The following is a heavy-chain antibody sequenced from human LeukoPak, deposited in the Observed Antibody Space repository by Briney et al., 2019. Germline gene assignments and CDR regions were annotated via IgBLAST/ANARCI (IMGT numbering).Heavy chain of an antibody. J-gene: IGHJ4*02. D-gene: IGHD2-2*01. CDR2: IWYDGSNK. CDR3: APVVPTADFDY. Sequence: GGSLRLSCAASGYTFSSYGMHWVRQAPGKGLEWVAVIWYDGSNKYYADSVKGRFTISRDNSKNTLYLQMNSLRAEDTAVYYCAPVVPTADFDYWGQGTLVTVSS. V-gene: IGHV3-33*01. CDR1: GYTFSSYG.